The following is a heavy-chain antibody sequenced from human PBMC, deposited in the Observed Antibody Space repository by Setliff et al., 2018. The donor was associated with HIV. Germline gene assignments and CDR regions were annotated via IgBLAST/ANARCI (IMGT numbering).Heavy chain of an antibody. CDR1: GDTFTTYA. Sequence: ASVKVSCKASGDTFTTYALHWVRQAPGQRLEWMGWINAGNGDTKSSQKFQGRVTITRDTSASTAYMELSSLRSEDTGVYYCAIGSSNWPLRPNNYYFDYWGQGTPVTVSS. J-gene: IGHJ4*02. V-gene: IGHV1-3*01. D-gene: IGHD6-13*01. CDR3: AIGSSNWPLRPNNYYFDY. CDR2: INAGNGDT.